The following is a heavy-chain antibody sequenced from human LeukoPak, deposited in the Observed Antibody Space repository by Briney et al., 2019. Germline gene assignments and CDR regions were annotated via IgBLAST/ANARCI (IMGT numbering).Heavy chain of an antibody. CDR2: ISGSGGST. CDR3: AKGSGSYYFAFDI. Sequence: GGSLRLSCAASGFTFSNYAMSWVRQAPGKGLEWVSGISGSGGSTYYADSVKGRFTISRDNSKNTLYLQMNSLRAEDTAVYYCAKGSGSYYFAFDIWGQGTMVTVSS. CDR1: GFTFSNYA. D-gene: IGHD1-26*01. J-gene: IGHJ3*02. V-gene: IGHV3-23*01.